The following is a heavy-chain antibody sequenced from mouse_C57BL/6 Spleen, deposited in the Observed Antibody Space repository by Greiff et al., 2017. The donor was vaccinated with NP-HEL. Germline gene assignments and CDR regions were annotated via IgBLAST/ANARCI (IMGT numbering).Heavy chain of an antibody. CDR3: ARDSSGYDYAMDY. CDR1: GYTFTSYW. CDR2: IYPGSGST. D-gene: IGHD3-2*02. J-gene: IGHJ4*01. Sequence: QVQLQQPGAELVKPGASVKMSCKASGYTFTSYWITWVKQRPGQGLEWIGDIYPGSGSTNYNEKFKSKATLTVDTSSSTAYMQLSSLTSEDSAVDYCARDSSGYDYAMDYWGQRTSVTVSS. V-gene: IGHV1-55*01.